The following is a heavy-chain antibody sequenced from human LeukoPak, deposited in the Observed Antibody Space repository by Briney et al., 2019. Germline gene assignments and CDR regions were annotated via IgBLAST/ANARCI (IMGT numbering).Heavy chain of an antibody. CDR1: GVSISSGGYY. J-gene: IGHJ4*02. Sequence: SQTLSLTCTVSGVSISSGGYYWSWIRQHPGKGLEWIGYIYHSGSTYYNPSLKSRVTISVDTSKNQFSLKLSSVTAADTAVYYCARVEAAAGTLDYWGQGTLVTVPS. D-gene: IGHD6-13*01. CDR3: ARVEAAAGTLDY. V-gene: IGHV4-31*03. CDR2: IYHSGST.